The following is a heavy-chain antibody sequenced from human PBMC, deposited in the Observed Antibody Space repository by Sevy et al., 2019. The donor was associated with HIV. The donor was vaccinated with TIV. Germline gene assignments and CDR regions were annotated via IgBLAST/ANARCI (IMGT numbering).Heavy chain of an antibody. V-gene: IGHV5-51*01. CDR1: GYSFTSHW. J-gene: IGHJ4*02. D-gene: IGHD3-22*01. Sequence: GESLKISCQGSGYSFTSHWIGWVRHMPGKGLEWMGIIFPDDSDTRYSPSFQGQVTFSADKSFNTAYRQWSSLKASDTAMYYCATSRSGYFDSSGYYIYWGQGTLVTVSS. CDR2: IFPDDSDT. CDR3: ATSRSGYFDSSGYYIY.